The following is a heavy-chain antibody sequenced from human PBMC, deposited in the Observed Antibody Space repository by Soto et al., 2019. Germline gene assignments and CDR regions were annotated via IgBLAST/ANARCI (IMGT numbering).Heavy chain of an antibody. CDR2: IYYSGST. D-gene: IGHD3-3*01. V-gene: IGHV4-59*01. Sequence: SETLSLTCTVSGGSISSYYWSWIRQPPGKGLEWIGYIYYSGSTNYNPSLKSRVTISVDTSKNQFSLKLSSVTAADTAVYYCARVPRDTILGAFDIWGQGTMVTVSS. CDR3: ARVPRDTILGAFDI. CDR1: GGSISSYY. J-gene: IGHJ3*02.